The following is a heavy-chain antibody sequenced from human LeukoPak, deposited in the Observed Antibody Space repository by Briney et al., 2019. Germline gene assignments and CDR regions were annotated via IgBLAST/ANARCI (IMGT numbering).Heavy chain of an antibody. CDR3: ARARHSGSYSERWFDP. V-gene: IGHV4-30-2*01. J-gene: IGHJ5*02. CDR2: IYHSGST. D-gene: IGHD1-26*01. CDR1: GGSISSGGYS. Sequence: PSETLSLTCAVSGGSISSGGYSWSWIRQPPGKGLEWIGYIYHSGSTYYNPSLKSRVTISVDRSKNQFSLKLSSVTAADTAVYYCARARHSGSYSERWFDPWGQGTLVTVSS.